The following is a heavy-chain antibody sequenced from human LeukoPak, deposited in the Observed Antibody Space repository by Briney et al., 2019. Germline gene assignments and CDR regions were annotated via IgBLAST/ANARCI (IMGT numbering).Heavy chain of an antibody. J-gene: IGHJ4*02. CDR2: IYSGDSDT. CDR1: GYSFTIYW. CDR3: ARRDSSSRTFDY. V-gene: IGHV5-51*01. D-gene: IGHD6-13*01. Sequence: GESLKISCTGSGYSFTIYWIGWVRQMPGKGMGWRGIIYSGDSDTRYSPSFQGQVTISADKSISTAYLQWSSLKASDTAMYYCARRDSSSRTFDYWGQGTPVTVSS.